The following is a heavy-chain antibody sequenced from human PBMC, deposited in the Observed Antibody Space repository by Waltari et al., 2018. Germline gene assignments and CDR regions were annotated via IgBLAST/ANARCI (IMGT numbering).Heavy chain of an antibody. CDR2: IIPIYGTP. J-gene: IGHJ3*01. CDR1: GGSFGPYA. D-gene: IGHD1-26*01. Sequence: QVHLVQSGAEVRKPGSSVKVYCEAYGGSFGPYAIDWVRQAPGQGLEWMAGIIPIYGTPNYAQKFQGRVNVAADELTRTAYMELSSLRSDDTAIYYCAKRIVGGPFDVWGQGTMVTVSS. CDR3: AKRIVGGPFDV. V-gene: IGHV1-69*12.